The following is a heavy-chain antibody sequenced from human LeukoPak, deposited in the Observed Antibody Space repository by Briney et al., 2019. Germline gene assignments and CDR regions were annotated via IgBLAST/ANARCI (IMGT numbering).Heavy chain of an antibody. CDR3: ARHQSIVVVPATSFDY. Sequence: SETLSLTCTVSGGSISSSSYYWGWIRQPPGKGLEWIGSIYYSGSTYYNPSLKSRVTISVDTSKDQFSLKLSSVTAADMAVYYCARHQSIVVVPATSFDYWGQGTLVTVSS. D-gene: IGHD2-2*01. CDR1: GGSISSSSYY. J-gene: IGHJ4*02. V-gene: IGHV4-39*01. CDR2: IYYSGST.